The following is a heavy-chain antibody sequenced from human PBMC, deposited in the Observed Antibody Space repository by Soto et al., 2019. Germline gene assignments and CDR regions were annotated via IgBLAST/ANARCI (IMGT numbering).Heavy chain of an antibody. J-gene: IGHJ6*02. CDR2: IIPIFGTA. D-gene: IGHD3-10*01. CDR3: ARDRYYGSGSYYNTPYYYGMDV. V-gene: IGHV1-69*01. Sequence: QVQLVQSGAEVKKPGSSVKVSCKASGGTFSSYAISWVRQAPGQGLEWMGGIIPIFGTANYAQKFQGRVTITADESTSTAYMELSSLRSEDTAVYYYARDRYYGSGSYYNTPYYYGMDVWGQGTTVTVSS. CDR1: GGTFSSYA.